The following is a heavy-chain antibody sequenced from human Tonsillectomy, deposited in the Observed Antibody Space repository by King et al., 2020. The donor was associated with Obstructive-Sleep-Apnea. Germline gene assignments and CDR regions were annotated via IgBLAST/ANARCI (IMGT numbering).Heavy chain of an antibody. J-gene: IGHJ5*02. CDR2: ISAYNGNT. V-gene: IGHV1-18*04. Sequence: QLVQSGAEVKKPGASVKVSCKASGYTFTSYGISWVRQAPGQGLEVMGWISAYNGNTNYSQKLQGRVTMTTDTSTSTAYMELRSLRSDDTAVYYCARIKDCSSTSCPKYNWFDPWGQGTLVTVSS. D-gene: IGHD2-2*01. CDR3: ARIKDCSSTSCPKYNWFDP. CDR1: GYTFTSYG.